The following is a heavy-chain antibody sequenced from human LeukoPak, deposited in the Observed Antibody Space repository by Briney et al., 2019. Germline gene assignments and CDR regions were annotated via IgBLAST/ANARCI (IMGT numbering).Heavy chain of an antibody. V-gene: IGHV1-18*01. D-gene: IGHD2-2*01. CDR2: IRAYNGKT. J-gene: IGHJ6*02. CDR3: ARDCSSTSCQSIYYYYGMDV. CDR1: GYTFTSYG. Sequence: ASVKVSCKASGYTFTSYGINWVRQAPGQGLEGMGWIRAYNGKTYYAQKLQGIVTMTTDTSTSTDYMELRSLRSDDTAVYYCARDCSSTSCQSIYYYYGMDVWGQGTTVTVSS.